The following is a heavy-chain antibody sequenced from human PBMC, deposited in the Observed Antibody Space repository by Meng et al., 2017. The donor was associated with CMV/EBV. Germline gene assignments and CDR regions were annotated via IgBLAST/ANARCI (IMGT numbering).Heavy chain of an antibody. CDR1: GFSFSSYA. J-gene: IGHJ4*02. CDR2: ISGSGGST. Sequence: GGSLRLSCAASGFSFSSYAMNWVRQAPGKGLEWVSTISGSGGSTYYADSVKGRFTISRDNAKNSLYLQMNSLRAEDTAVYYCARTKQLVRFDYWGQGTLVTVSS. V-gene: IGHV3-23*01. D-gene: IGHD6-13*01. CDR3: ARTKQLVRFDY.